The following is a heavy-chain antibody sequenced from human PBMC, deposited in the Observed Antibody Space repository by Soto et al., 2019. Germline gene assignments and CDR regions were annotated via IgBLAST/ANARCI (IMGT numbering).Heavy chain of an antibody. CDR2: ITWNSDII. Sequence: EVELVESGGGLVQPGRSLRLSCTTSGFTFDDYAMHLVRQAPGKGLEWVSGITWNSDIIDYADSVKGRLTVSRDNAKNSLYLQMNRLRAEDTALYYCAKDLGPAPSFDFWGQGTLVTVSS. CDR3: AKDLGPAPSFDF. V-gene: IGHV3-9*01. D-gene: IGHD7-27*01. J-gene: IGHJ4*02. CDR1: GFTFDDYA.